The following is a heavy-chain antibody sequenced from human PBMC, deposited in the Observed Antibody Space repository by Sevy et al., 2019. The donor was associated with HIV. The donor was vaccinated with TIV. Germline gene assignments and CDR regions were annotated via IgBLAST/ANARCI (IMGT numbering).Heavy chain of an antibody. Sequence: ASVKVSCKVCRYSLSEISMHWVRQAPGKGLEWMGGFDPEDGETIYAQKFQGRVTMTEDTSTDTAYMELRRLTSEDTAVYYCATLDFWSDHPFYGTDVWGQGTTVTVSS. CDR2: FDPEDGET. CDR1: RYSLSEIS. J-gene: IGHJ6*02. D-gene: IGHD3-3*01. V-gene: IGHV1-24*01. CDR3: ATLDFWSDHPFYGTDV.